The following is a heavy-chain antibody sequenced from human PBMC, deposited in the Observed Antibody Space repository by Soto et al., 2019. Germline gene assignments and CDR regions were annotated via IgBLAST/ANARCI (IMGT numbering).Heavy chain of an antibody. CDR3: ARGYRYYYYGMDV. CDR1: GGSISSYY. CDR2: IYYSGST. D-gene: IGHD2-2*02. J-gene: IGHJ6*02. Sequence: SETLSLTCTDSGGSISSYYWSWIRQPPGKGLEWIGYIYYSGSTNYNPSLKSRVTISVDTSKNQFSLKLSSVTAADTAVYYCARGYRYYYYGMDVWGQGTTVTVSS. V-gene: IGHV4-59*01.